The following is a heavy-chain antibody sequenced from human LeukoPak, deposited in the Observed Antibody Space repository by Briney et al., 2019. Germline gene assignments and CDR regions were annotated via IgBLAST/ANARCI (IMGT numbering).Heavy chain of an antibody. CDR3: ARNAGATVTTLFDL. CDR2: INRGGNEK. D-gene: IGHD4-17*01. J-gene: IGHJ2*01. V-gene: IGHV3-7*01. Sequence: QPGRSLRLSCAASGFSFTTYWMSWVRQAPGKGLEWVANINRGGNEKFYVDSVRGRFTISRDNAKNSLYLQMNSLRVEDTAVYYCARNAGATVTTLFDLWGRGTLVTVSS. CDR1: GFSFTTYW.